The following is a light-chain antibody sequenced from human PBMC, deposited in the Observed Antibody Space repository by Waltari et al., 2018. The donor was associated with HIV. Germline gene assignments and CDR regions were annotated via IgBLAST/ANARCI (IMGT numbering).Light chain of an antibody. V-gene: IGLV2-14*01. CDR2: EVS. CDR1: SSAVGGYNY. CDR3: SSYTSNSTLDV. Sequence: QSALTQPASVSGSPGQSITISCTGTSSAVGGYNYVSWYQHHPGKAPKLMIYEVSNRPSGISNRFSGSKSGNTASLTISGLQTEDEADYYCSSYTSNSTLDVLGTGTKVTVL. J-gene: IGLJ1*01.